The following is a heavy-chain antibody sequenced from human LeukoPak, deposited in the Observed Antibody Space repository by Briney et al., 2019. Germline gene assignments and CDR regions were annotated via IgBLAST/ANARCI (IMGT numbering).Heavy chain of an antibody. CDR1: GFTFSSYG. J-gene: IGHJ4*02. D-gene: IGHD5-18*01. CDR3: GKVVVGYSYGLDY. CDR2: ISGSGGST. Sequence: PGGSLRLSCAASGFTFSSYGMHWVRQAPGKGLAWVSGISGSGGSTYYADSVKGRFTISRDNSKNTLYLQMNSLRAEDTAVYYCGKVVVGYSYGLDYWGQGTLVTVSS. V-gene: IGHV3-23*01.